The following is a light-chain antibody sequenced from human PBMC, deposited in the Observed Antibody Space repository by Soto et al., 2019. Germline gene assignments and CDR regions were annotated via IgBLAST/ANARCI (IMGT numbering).Light chain of an antibody. V-gene: IGLV1-40*01. CDR2: GNS. CDR1: SSNIGAGYD. Sequence: QSVLTQPPSVSGAPGQRVTISCTGSSSNIGAGYDVHWYQQLPGTAPKLLIYGNSNRPSGVPDRFSGSKSDTSASLAITGLQPEDEADYYCQSYDSSLRGWGVFGSGTKLTVL. J-gene: IGLJ1*01. CDR3: QSYDSSLRGWGV.